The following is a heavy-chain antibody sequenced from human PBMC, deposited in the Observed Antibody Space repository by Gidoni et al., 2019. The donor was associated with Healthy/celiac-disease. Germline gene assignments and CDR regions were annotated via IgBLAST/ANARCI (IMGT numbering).Heavy chain of an antibody. CDR1: GFSLSTSGVG. CDR3: AHLDVHYDFWSGYSYAYGMDV. V-gene: IGHV2-5*02. Sequence: QITLKESGPTLVKPTQTLTLTCTFSGFSLSTSGVGVGWIRQPPGKALEWLALIYWDDDKRYSPSLKSRLTITKDTSKNQVVLTMTNMDPVDTATYYCAHLDVHYDFWSGYSYAYGMDVWGQGTTVTVSS. J-gene: IGHJ6*02. D-gene: IGHD3-3*01. CDR2: IYWDDDK.